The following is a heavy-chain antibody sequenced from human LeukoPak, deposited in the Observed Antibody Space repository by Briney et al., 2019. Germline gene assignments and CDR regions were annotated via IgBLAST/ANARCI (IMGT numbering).Heavy chain of an antibody. V-gene: IGHV4-59*01. J-gene: IGHJ2*01. D-gene: IGHD3-10*01. Sequence: SETLSLTCTVSGGSISSYYWSWIRQPPRKGLEWVGHIYYLGSTNYNPSLKSRVTISIDTSKNYFSLKLNSVIAADTAVYYCARDRPGSYWYFDLWGRGTLVTVSS. CDR3: ARDRPGSYWYFDL. CDR2: IYYLGST. CDR1: GGSISSYY.